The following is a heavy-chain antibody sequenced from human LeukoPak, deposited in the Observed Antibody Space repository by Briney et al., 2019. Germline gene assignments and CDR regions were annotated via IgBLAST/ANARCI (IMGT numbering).Heavy chain of an antibody. J-gene: IGHJ5*02. V-gene: IGHV1-8*01. CDR1: GYTFTSYD. CDR3: ARARGRVLRYFDWLEKWTLKNWFDP. Sequence: GASVKVSCKASGYTFTSYDINWVRQATGQGLEWMGWMNPNSGNTGYAQKFQGRVTMTRNTSISTAYMELSSLRSEDTAVYYCARARGRVLRYFDWLEKWTLKNWFDPWGQGTLVTVSS. CDR2: MNPNSGNT. D-gene: IGHD3-9*01.